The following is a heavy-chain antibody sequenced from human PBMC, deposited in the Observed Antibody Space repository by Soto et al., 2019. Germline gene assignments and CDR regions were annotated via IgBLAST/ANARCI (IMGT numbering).Heavy chain of an antibody. CDR1: GFTFSSYG. Sequence: GGSLRLSCAASGFTFSSYGMHWVRQAPGKGLEWVAVISYDGSNKYCADSVKGRFTISRDNSKNTLYLQMNSLRAEDTAVYYCAKGLGTGYCSSTSCPPDYWGQGTLVTVSS. V-gene: IGHV3-30*18. CDR3: AKGLGTGYCSSTSCPPDY. D-gene: IGHD2-2*01. J-gene: IGHJ4*02. CDR2: ISYDGSNK.